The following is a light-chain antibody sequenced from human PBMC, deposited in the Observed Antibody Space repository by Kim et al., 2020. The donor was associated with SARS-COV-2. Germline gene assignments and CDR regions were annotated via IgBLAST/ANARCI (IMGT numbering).Light chain of an antibody. V-gene: IGLV3-19*01. CDR2: GKN. Sequence: SSELTQDPAVSVALGQTVRITCQGDSLRSYYASWYQQKPGQAPVLVIYGKNNRPSGIPDRFSASSSGNTASLTITGAQAEDEADYYCNSRDSSGNHLVFGGGTKLTFL. CDR3: NSRDSSGNHLV. J-gene: IGLJ3*02. CDR1: SLRSYY.